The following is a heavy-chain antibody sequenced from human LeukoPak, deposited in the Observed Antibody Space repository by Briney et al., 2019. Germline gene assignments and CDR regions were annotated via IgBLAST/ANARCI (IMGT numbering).Heavy chain of an antibody. Sequence: GASVEVSCKASGYTFTGYYMHWVRQAPGQGLEWMGRINPNSGGTNYAQKFQGRVTMTRDTSISTAYMELSRLRSDDTAVYYCARGTGSYYYYYMDVWGKGTTVTVSS. CDR3: ARGTGSYYYYYMDV. J-gene: IGHJ6*03. V-gene: IGHV1-2*06. CDR2: INPNSGGT. CDR1: GYTFTGYY. D-gene: IGHD3-10*01.